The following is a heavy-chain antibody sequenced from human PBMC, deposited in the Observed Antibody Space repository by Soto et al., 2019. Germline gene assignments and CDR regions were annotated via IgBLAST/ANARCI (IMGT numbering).Heavy chain of an antibody. Sequence: GGSLRLSCAASGFTFDDYAMHWVRQAPGKGLEWVSGISWNSGSIGYADSVKGRFTISRDNAKNSLYLQMNSLRAEDTALYYCAKARYAYCTNRVCYGGEMDVWGKGTTVTVSS. D-gene: IGHD2-8*01. CDR3: AKARYAYCTNRVCYGGEMDV. CDR1: GFTFDDYA. V-gene: IGHV3-9*01. J-gene: IGHJ6*04. CDR2: ISWNSGSI.